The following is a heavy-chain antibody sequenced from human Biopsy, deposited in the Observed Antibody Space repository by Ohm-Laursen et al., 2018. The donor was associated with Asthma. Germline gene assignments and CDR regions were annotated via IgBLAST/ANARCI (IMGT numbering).Heavy chain of an antibody. CDR3: ARGPELDV. J-gene: IGHJ6*02. V-gene: IGHV4-34*01. Sequence: SETLSLTCDVYPGSFSGFYWTWIRQSPEKGLEWIGETNERGVTNNNPSPKSRVIISIDTYWNRVSLKLTSVTAADTAVYYCARGPELDVWGQGTTVTVSS. CDR2: TNERGVT. CDR1: PGSFSGFY.